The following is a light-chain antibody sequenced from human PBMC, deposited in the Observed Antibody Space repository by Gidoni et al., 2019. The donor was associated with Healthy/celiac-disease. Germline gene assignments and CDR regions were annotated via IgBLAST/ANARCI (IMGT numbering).Light chain of an antibody. V-gene: IGKV1-5*03. CDR3: YGGS. J-gene: IGKJ2*04. CDR1: QSISSW. Sequence: DIQMTQSPSTLSASVGGRVTITCRARQSISSWLAWYQQKPGKAPKLLIYKASSLASGVPSRFSGSGSGTDFTLPISSLQPDDFAPYYCYGGSFGQGTKLEIK. CDR2: KAS.